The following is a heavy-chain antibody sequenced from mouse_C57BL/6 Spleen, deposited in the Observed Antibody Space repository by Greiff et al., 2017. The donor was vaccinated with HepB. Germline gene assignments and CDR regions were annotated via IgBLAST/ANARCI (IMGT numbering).Heavy chain of an antibody. CDR3: AGGDYGSSYGGDFDY. V-gene: IGHV1-50*01. D-gene: IGHD1-1*01. J-gene: IGHJ2*01. CDR2: IDPCDSYT. Sequence: QVQLQQPGAELVKPGASVKLSCKASGYTFTSYWMPWVNQRPGQGLEWIGDIDPCDSYTNYNQKFKGQATLTVDTSSSTAYLQLSGLTSEDSAVYYGAGGDYGSSYGGDFDYWGQGTTLTVSS. CDR1: GYTFTSYW.